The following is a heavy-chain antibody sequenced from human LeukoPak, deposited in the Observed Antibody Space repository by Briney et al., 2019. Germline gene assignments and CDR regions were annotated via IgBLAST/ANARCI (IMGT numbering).Heavy chain of an antibody. CDR2: IRSKVWGGTP. J-gene: IGHJ4*02. V-gene: IGHV3-49*04. CDR1: GFTFGDYA. Sequence: GGSLRLSCITSGFTFGDYAMTWVRQAPGKGLEWVGFIRSKVWGGTPEYAASVKGRFTISRNDSKGIAYLQMNSLKTEDTAVYYCSRDQTPYYWGQGTLVTVSS. CDR3: SRDQTPYY.